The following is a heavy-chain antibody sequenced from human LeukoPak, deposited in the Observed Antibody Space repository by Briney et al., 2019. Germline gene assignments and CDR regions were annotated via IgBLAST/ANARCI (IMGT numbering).Heavy chain of an antibody. Sequence: SETLSLTCAVYGGSFSGYYWSWIRQPPGKGLEWIGEINHSGSTNYNPSLKSRVTISVDTSKNQFSLKLSSVTAADTAVYYCARDSILWFGDAHWFDPWGQGTLVTVSS. J-gene: IGHJ5*02. D-gene: IGHD3-10*01. CDR2: INHSGST. CDR3: ARDSILWFGDAHWFDP. CDR1: GGSFSGYY. V-gene: IGHV4-34*01.